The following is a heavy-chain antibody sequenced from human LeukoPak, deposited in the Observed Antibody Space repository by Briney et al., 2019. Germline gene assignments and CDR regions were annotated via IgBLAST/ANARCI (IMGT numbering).Heavy chain of an antibody. Sequence: GGSLRLPCVASGFTFGKYWMSWVRQAPGKGLEWVANIKLDGSEKNYVDSVKGRFTISRDNTKNSLYLQMNSLRVEDTAVFYCARDQYDTWSRRGNFDSWGQGTLVIVSS. D-gene: IGHD3-3*01. CDR2: IKLDGSEK. CDR3: ARDQYDTWSRRGNFDS. CDR1: GFTFGKYW. V-gene: IGHV3-7*03. J-gene: IGHJ4*02.